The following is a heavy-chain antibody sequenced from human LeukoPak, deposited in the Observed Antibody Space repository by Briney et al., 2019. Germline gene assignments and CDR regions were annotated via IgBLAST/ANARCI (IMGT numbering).Heavy chain of an antibody. Sequence: SETLSLTCTVSGGSRSSYYWSWIRQPPGKGLEWIGYIYYSGSTNYNPSLKSRVTISVDTSKNQFSLNLSAVTAADTAVYYCARHLSTVTTWAAFDIWGQGSTVTVSS. CDR3: ARHLSTVTTWAAFDI. V-gene: IGHV4-59*08. CDR1: GGSRSSYY. CDR2: IYYSGST. J-gene: IGHJ3*02. D-gene: IGHD4-17*01.